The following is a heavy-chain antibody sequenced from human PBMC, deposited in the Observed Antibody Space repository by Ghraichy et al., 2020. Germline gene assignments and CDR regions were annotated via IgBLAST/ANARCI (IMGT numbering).Heavy chain of an antibody. Sequence: LSLTCAASGFTFDDYGMHWVQQAPGKGLEWVSGINWNSGSIAYGDSVKGRFKISRDNAKNSLYLEMNSLRPEDTALYYCAKAETAMVNSAFDAWGQGTMVSVSP. CDR3: AKAETAMVNSAFDA. J-gene: IGHJ3*01. CDR2: INWNSGSI. V-gene: IGHV3-9*01. CDR1: GFTFDDYG. D-gene: IGHD5-18*01.